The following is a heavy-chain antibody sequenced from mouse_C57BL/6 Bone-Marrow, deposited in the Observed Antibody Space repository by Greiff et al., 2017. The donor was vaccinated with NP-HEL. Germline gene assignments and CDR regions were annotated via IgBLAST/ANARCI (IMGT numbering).Heavy chain of an antibody. V-gene: IGHV5-9-1*02. CDR3: TRVMIPLDFDY. CDR1: GFTFSSYA. J-gene: IGHJ2*01. CDR2: ISSGGDYI. Sequence: EVKLVESGEGLVKPGGSLKLSCAASGFTFSSYAMSWVRQTPEKRLEWVAYISSGGDYIYYADTVKGRFTISRDNARNTLYLQMSSLKSEDTAMYYCTRVMIPLDFDYWGQGTTLTVSS. D-gene: IGHD2-4*01.